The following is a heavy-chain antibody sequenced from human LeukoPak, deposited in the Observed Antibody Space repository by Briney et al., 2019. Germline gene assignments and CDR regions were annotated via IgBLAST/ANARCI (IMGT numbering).Heavy chain of an antibody. CDR1: GGSINSYY. CDR3: TRRCKDAYTLYCFDY. CDR2: MYYSGGT. D-gene: IGHD5-24*01. J-gene: IGHJ4*02. Sequence: SETLFLTCTVSGGSINSYYWSWSRQPPGKGLEWIGHMYYSGGTNYNPSLKSRVTISVDTSKNQFSLKLSSVTAADTAVYYCTRRCKDAYTLYCFDYWGQGTLVTVSS. V-gene: IGHV4-59*01.